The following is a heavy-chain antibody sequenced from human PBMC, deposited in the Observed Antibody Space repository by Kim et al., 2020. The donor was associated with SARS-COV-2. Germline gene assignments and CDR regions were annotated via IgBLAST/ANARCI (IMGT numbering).Heavy chain of an antibody. D-gene: IGHD3-9*01. CDR1: GYTLTELS. Sequence: ASVKVSCKVSGYTLTELSMHWVRQAPGKGLEWMGGFDPEDGETIYAQKFQGRVTMTEDTSTDTAYMELSSLRSEETAVYYCATGRGNYDILTGYYNSNFDYWGQGTLVTVSS. V-gene: IGHV1-24*01. CDR3: ATGRGNYDILTGYYNSNFDY. CDR2: FDPEDGET. J-gene: IGHJ4*02.